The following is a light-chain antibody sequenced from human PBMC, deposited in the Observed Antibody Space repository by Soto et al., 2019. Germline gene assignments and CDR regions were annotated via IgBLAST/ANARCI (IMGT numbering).Light chain of an antibody. CDR3: SSWDDSLKARGV. CDR2: NNN. J-gene: IGLJ3*02. V-gene: IGLV1-44*01. Sequence: HSVLTQTHSASGTPGQTVTISCSGSRSNIGNHAVSWYQQFPGTAPILLIYNNNQRPSGVPHRFSGSKSGTSASLAISGLQCEDVADYYCSSWDDSLKARGVFDGATKLTIL. CDR1: RSNIGNHA.